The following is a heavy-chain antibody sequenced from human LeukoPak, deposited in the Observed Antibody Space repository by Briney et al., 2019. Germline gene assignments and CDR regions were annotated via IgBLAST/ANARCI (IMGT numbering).Heavy chain of an antibody. CDR1: GFSLRYYA. CDR2: VNNNNNP. V-gene: IGHV3-23*05. D-gene: IGHD6-19*01. J-gene: IGHJ4*02. CDR3: AKDHPSSGWPAFES. Sequence: GGSLRLSCAASGFSLRYYAMSWVRQAPGKGLVWVASVNNNNNPYYADSVRGRFTISRDTSTNTVYLQMNNLRAGDTAIYYCAKDHPSSGWPAFESWGQGTLVTVSS.